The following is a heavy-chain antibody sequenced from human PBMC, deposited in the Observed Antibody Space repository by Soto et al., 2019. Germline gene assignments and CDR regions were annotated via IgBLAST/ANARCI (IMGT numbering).Heavy chain of an antibody. J-gene: IGHJ6*02. CDR1: GFTFSSYG. CDR3: SRAPFRHYDYDLSYYCMDG. D-gene: IGHD3-16*01. Sequence: QVQLVESGGGVVQPGRSLRLSCAASGFTFSSYGMHWVRQAPGKGLEWVAVIWYDGSNKYYADSVKSRFTISRENSKNALYLKMNSLRAEDTAVYYCSRAPFRHYDYDLSYYCMDGWGQGTTVTVSS. V-gene: IGHV3-33*01. CDR2: IWYDGSNK.